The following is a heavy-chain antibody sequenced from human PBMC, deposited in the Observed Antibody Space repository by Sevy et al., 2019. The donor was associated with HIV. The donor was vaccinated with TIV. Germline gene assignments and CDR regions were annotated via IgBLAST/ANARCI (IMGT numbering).Heavy chain of an antibody. Sequence: GGSLRLSCAASGFTFRNYWMHWVRQAPGKGLMWVSRINSDGSSTNYADSVKGRFTISRDNAKNTLYLQVNSLRAEDTAVYYCARAPSSWYFDLWGRGTLVTVSS. CDR1: GFTFRNYW. CDR3: ARAPSSWYFDL. D-gene: IGHD2-2*01. V-gene: IGHV3-74*01. J-gene: IGHJ2*01. CDR2: INSDGSST.